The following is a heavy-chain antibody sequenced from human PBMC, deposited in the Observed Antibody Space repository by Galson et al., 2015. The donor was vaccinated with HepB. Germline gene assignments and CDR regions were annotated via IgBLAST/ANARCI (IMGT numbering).Heavy chain of an antibody. D-gene: IGHD3-22*01. Sequence: SLRLSCAASGFTFSSYALHWVPQAPGKGLEWVAVISDDGSNKYYADSVKGRFTISRDNSKNTLYLQMNSLRAEDTAVYYCAGTYYYDSSGYPTYWGQGTLATVSS. CDR2: ISDDGSNK. CDR3: AGTYYYDSSGYPTY. CDR1: GFTFSSYA. J-gene: IGHJ4*02. V-gene: IGHV3-30-3*01.